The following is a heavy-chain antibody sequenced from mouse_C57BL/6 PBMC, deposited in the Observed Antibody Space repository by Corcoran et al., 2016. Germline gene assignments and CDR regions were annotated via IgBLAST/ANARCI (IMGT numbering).Heavy chain of an antibody. CDR3: ARLEYYGSRPDWYFDV. D-gene: IGHD1-1*01. CDR2: IYPGSGNT. V-gene: IGHV1-76*01. J-gene: IGHJ1*03. Sequence: QVQLKQSGADLVRPGASVNLSCKASGYTFTDFYINWVKQRPGQGLEWIARIYPGSGNTYYNEKFKGKATLTAEKSSSTAYMQLSSLTSEDSAVYFCARLEYYGSRPDWYFDVWGTGTTVTVSS. CDR1: GYTFTDFY.